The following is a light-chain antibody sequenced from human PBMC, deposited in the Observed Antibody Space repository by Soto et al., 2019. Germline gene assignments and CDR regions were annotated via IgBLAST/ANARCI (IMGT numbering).Light chain of an antibody. CDR1: QTISSW. CDR2: KAS. CDR3: QHYNSYSEA. Sequence: DIQMTQSPSTLSGSVGARVTITCRASQTISSWLAWYQQKPGKAPKLLIYKASTLKSGVPPRFSGSGSGTEFTLTISSLQPDDFATYYCQHYNSYSEAFGQGTKVDI. V-gene: IGKV1-5*03. J-gene: IGKJ1*01.